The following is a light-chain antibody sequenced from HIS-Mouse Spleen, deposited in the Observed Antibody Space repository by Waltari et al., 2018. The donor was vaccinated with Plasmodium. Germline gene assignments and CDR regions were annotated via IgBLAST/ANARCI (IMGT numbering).Light chain of an antibody. Sequence: SYVLTQPPSVSVAPGKTARSTCGGNTIGSQGVHLYQQKPGQAPVLVVYDDSHRPSGIPERFSGSNSGNTATLTISRVEAGDEADYYCQVWDSSSDHVVFGGGTKLTVL. V-gene: IGLV3-21*03. CDR2: DDS. CDR1: TIGSQG. CDR3: QVWDSSSDHVV. J-gene: IGLJ2*01.